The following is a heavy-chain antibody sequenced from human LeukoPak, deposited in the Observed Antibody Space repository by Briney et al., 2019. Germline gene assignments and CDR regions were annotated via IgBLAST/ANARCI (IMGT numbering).Heavy chain of an antibody. CDR3: ARWQSIVVVPAALGFDP. D-gene: IGHD2-2*01. J-gene: IGHJ5*02. Sequence: ASVKVSCKASGYTFVSYGISWVRQAPGQGLEWMGWISAKNGKTNYAQKFQGRVTMTTDTSTSTAPMELRSLRSDDTAVYYCARWQSIVVVPAALGFDPWGQGTLVTVSS. CDR2: ISAKNGKT. V-gene: IGHV1-18*01. CDR1: GYTFVSYG.